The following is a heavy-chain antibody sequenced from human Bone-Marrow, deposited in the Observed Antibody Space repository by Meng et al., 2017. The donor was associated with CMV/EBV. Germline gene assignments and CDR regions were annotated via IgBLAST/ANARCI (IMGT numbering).Heavy chain of an antibody. CDR3: ARGVRYYYGSGAPYPDY. CDR2: INHSGST. D-gene: IGHD3-10*01. Sequence: SETLSLTCAVYGGSFSGYYWSWIRQPPGKGLEWIGEINHSGSTNYNPSLKSRVTISVDTSKNQFSLKLSSVTAADTAVYYCARGVRYYYGSGAPYPDYWGQGTLVTVSS. J-gene: IGHJ4*02. V-gene: IGHV4-34*09. CDR1: GGSFSGYY.